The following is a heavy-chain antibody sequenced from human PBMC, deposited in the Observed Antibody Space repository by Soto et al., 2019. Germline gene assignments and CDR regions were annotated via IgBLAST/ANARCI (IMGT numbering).Heavy chain of an antibody. J-gene: IGHJ6*02. V-gene: IGHV4-30-2*01. CDR2: IYHSGST. D-gene: IGHD4-17*01. Sequence: KSSETLSLTCAVSGGSISSGGYSWSWIRQPPGKGLEWIGYIYHSGSTYYNPSLKSRVTISVDRSKNQFSLKLSSVTAADTAVYYCARLSTTVTTSNYYGMDVWGQGTTVTVSS. CDR3: ARLSTTVTTSNYYGMDV. CDR1: GGSISSGGYS.